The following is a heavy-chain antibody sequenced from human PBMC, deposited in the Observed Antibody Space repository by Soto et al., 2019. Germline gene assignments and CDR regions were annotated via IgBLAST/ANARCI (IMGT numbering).Heavy chain of an antibody. CDR2: VYATGTS. D-gene: IGHD4-17*01. Sequence: SETLSLTCSVSGGSMSKFYWSWIRKTAGKGLEWMGRVYATGTSDYNPSLRSRIAMSVDISKKTFSLRLRSVTAADTGVYYCVRGGSKTLRDCFDPWGQGIRVTVSS. CDR3: VRGGSKTLRDCFDP. V-gene: IGHV4-4*07. CDR1: GGSMSKFY. J-gene: IGHJ5*02.